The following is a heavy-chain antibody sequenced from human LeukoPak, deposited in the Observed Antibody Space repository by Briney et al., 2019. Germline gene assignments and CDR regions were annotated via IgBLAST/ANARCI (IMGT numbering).Heavy chain of an antibody. CDR3: AKDRLRYFDWSYQGYFDY. CDR1: GFTFSSYG. CDR2: ISGSGGST. J-gene: IGHJ4*02. D-gene: IGHD3-9*01. V-gene: IGHV3-23*01. Sequence: PGGSLRLSCAASGFTFSSYGMSWVRQAPGKGLEWVSAISGSGGSTYYADSVKGRFTISRDNSKNTLYLQRNSLRAEDTAVYYCAKDRLRYFDWSYQGYFDYWGQGTLVTVSS.